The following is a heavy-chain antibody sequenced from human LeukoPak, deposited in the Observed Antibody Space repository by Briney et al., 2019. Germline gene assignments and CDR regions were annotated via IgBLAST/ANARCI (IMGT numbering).Heavy chain of an antibody. CDR3: ASGGYLTDAFDI. CDR1: GVSVGSAGYY. CDR2: IYYSGST. J-gene: IGHJ3*02. V-gene: IGHV4-61*08. D-gene: IGHD2-15*01. Sequence: SETLSLTCSVSGVSVGSAGYYWTWIRQPPGKGLEWIGYIYYSGSTNYNPSLKSRVTISVDTSKNQFSLKLSSVTAADTAVYYCASGGYLTDAFDIWGQGTMVTVSS.